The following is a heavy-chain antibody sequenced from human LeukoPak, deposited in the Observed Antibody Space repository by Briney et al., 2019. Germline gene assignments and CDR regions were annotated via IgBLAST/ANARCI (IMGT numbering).Heavy chain of an antibody. CDR3: ARAANFDWLLY. CDR1: GYTFTGYY. J-gene: IGHJ4*02. Sequence: ASVKVSCKASGYTFTGYYIHWVRQAPGQGLEWMGKINPSGGSTSYAQKFQGRVTMTRDTSTSTVYMELSSLRSEDTAVYYCARAANFDWLLYWGQGTLVTVSS. D-gene: IGHD3-9*01. V-gene: IGHV1-46*01. CDR2: INPSGGST.